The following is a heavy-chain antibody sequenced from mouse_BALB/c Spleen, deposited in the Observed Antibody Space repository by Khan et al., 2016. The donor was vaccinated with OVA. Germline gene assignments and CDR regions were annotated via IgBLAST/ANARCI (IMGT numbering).Heavy chain of an antibody. Sequence: VQLKESGSGLAKPSQSLSLTCTVTGYSITSDYAWNWIRQFPGNKLEWMGYISYSGSTNYNPALKSRISITRDTSKNQFFLQLNSVTTEDTATYYCARDGSRYNYAMDYWGQGTSVTVSS. CDR2: ISYSGST. V-gene: IGHV3-2*02. CDR1: GYSITSDYA. CDR3: ARDGSRYNYAMDY. D-gene: IGHD2-3*01. J-gene: IGHJ4*01.